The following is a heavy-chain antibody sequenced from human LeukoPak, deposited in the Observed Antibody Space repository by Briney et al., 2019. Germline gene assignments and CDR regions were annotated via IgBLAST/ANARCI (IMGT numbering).Heavy chain of an antibody. CDR3: ARVGWRSGSSVDY. CDR2: INPKNGGT. CDR1: GYTFTEYY. D-gene: IGHD1-26*01. Sequence: ASVKVSCKASGYTFTEYYVHWVRQAPGQRLEWMGWINPKNGGTNYAQKFQGRIAMTRDTSISTAYMELSRLRSDDTAVYYCARVGWRSGSSVDYWGQGTLVTVSS. J-gene: IGHJ4*02. V-gene: IGHV1-2*02.